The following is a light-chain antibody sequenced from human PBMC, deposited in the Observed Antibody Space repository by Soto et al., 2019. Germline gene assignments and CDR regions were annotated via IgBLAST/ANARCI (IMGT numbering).Light chain of an antibody. V-gene: IGKV3-11*01. J-gene: IGKJ4*01. Sequence: EIVLTQSPATLSLSAGERATLSCRASQSIGTYLAWYQQKPDQAPRLLFSDASNRATGIPARFSGSGSGTDFTLSISSLEPEDFAVYYCQQRHTWPLTVGGGTKVEIK. CDR3: QQRHTWPLT. CDR1: QSIGTY. CDR2: DAS.